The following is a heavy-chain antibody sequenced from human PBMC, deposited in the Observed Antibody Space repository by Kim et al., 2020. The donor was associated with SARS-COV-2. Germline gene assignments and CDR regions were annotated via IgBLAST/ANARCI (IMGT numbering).Heavy chain of an antibody. CDR1: GFTFSSYS. V-gene: IGHV3-48*04. CDR2: ISSSSSTI. D-gene: IGHD6-6*01. J-gene: IGHJ6*02. CDR3: ARQFVLSLYYYYYGMDV. Sequence: GGSLRLSCAASGFTFSSYSMNWVRQAPGKGLEWVPYISSSSSTIYYADSVKGRFTISRDNAKNSLYLQMNSLRAEDTAVYYCARQFVLSLYYYYYGMDVWGQGTTVTVSS.